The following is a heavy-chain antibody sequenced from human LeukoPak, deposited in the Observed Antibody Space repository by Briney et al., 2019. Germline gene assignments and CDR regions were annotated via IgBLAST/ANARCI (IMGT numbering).Heavy chain of an antibody. CDR1: GYTFTGYY. J-gene: IGHJ5*02. V-gene: IGHV1-2*06. D-gene: IGHD2-2*01. CDR2: INPNSGGT. CDR3: ASSPRYCSSTSCYPFDP. Sequence: GASVKVSCKASGYTFTGYYMHWVRQAPGQGLEWMGRINPNSGGTNYAQKFQGRVTMTRDTSISTAYMELSRLRSDDTAVYYCASSPRYCSSTSCYPFDPWGQGTLVTVSS.